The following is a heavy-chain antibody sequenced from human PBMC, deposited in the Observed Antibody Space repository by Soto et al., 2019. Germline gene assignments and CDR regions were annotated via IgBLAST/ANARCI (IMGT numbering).Heavy chain of an antibody. J-gene: IGHJ6*02. V-gene: IGHV1-3*04. CDR3: ARVSTTWPYYYGMDV. CDR2: VNTGNGNT. CDR1: GYTFTSYA. Sequence: ASVKVSCKPFGYTFTSYALHWVRQAPGQRLEWMGWVNTGNGNTEYSQKFQGRVTITRDTSASTAHMELSSLRPEDTAVYYCARVSTTWPYYYGMDVWGQGTTVTVSS. D-gene: IGHD3-16*01.